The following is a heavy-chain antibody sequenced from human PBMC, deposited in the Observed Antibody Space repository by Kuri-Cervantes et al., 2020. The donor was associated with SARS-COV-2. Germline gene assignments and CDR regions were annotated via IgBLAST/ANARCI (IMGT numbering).Heavy chain of an antibody. Sequence: GGSLRLSCAASGFTVSSNYMSWVRQAPGKGLEWVSAISGSGGSTYYADSVKGRFTISRDNSKNTLYLQMNSLRAEDTAVYYCAKDPPLLRYFQHWGQGTLVTVSS. D-gene: IGHD2-15*01. V-gene: IGHV3-23*01. J-gene: IGHJ1*01. CDR1: GFTVSSNY. CDR2: ISGSGGST. CDR3: AKDPPLLRYFQH.